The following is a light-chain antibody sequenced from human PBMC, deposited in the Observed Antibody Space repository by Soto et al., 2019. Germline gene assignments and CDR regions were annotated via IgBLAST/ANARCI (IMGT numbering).Light chain of an antibody. Sequence: DIQMTQSPSSLSASVGDRVTITCRASQSISSYLNWYQQKPGKAPKLLIYTTSSLQSGVPSRFSGRGSGTDFTLTISSLQPEDFAIYYCQQSYSTPKTFGQGTKVEIK. CDR2: TTS. V-gene: IGKV1-39*01. CDR1: QSISSY. CDR3: QQSYSTPKT. J-gene: IGKJ1*01.